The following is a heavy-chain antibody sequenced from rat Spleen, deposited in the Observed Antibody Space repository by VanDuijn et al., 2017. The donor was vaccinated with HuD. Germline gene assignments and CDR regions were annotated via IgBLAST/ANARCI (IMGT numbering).Heavy chain of an antibody. CDR1: GFTFNNYW. J-gene: IGHJ2*01. D-gene: IGHD5-1*01. Sequence: EVQLVESGGGLVQPGRSLKLSCIASGFTFNNYWMTWIRQAPGKGLEWVASITNIAGRTHYPDSVKGRFTISRDIAKSTLFLQMNSLKSEDTATYYCARGAGVDYWGQGVMVTVSS. V-gene: IGHV5-31*01. CDR2: ITNIAGRT. CDR3: ARGAGVDY.